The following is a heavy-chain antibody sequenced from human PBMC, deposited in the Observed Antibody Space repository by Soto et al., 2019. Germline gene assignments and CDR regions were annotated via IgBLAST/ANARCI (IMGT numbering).Heavy chain of an antibody. CDR2: IRGGGDTT. CDR3: AKGRGGSGSLTPRVDF. CDR1: GFTFTNNA. D-gene: IGHD3-10*01. J-gene: IGHJ4*02. V-gene: IGHV3-23*01. Sequence: EVQLLESGGGLVQPGGSLRLSCAASGFTFTNNAMTWVRQAPGKGLDGVSAIRGGGDTTSSADSVKGLFTVSRDGSKNTLYLQMSSLRAEDTALYYCAKGRGGSGSLTPRVDFWGQGTLVTVSS.